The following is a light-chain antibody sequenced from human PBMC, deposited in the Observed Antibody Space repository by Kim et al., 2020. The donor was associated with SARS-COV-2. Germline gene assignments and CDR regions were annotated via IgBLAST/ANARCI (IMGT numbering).Light chain of an antibody. CDR1: QSVSNN. CDR2: GAS. V-gene: IGKV3-15*01. CDR3: QQYNTWPRT. Sequence: EIVMTQSPATLSVSPGERVTLSCRASQSVSNNLAWYQQKPGQSPRLLMYGASTRATGIPARFSGSGSGTEFTVIISSLQSEDFAVYYCQQYNTWPRTFGQGTKVDIK. J-gene: IGKJ1*01.